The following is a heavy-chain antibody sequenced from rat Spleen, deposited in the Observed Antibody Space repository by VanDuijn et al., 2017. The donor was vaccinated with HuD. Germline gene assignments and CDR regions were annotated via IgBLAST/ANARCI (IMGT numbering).Heavy chain of an antibody. D-gene: IGHD1-2*01. Sequence: EVQLVESGGGLVQPGRSMKLSCAASGFTFSNYYMAWVRQAPTKGLEWVASISTGGGNTYYRDSVKGRFTISRDNAKSTLYLQMDSLRSEDTATYYCARRAITIAAMGYWYFDFWGPGTMVTVSS. CDR3: ARRAITIAAMGYWYFDF. CDR2: ISTGGGNT. CDR1: GFTFSNYY. V-gene: IGHV5-25*01. J-gene: IGHJ1*01.